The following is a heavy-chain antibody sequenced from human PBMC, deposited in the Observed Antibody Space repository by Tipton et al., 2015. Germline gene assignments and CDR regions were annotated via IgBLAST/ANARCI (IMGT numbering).Heavy chain of an antibody. V-gene: IGHV4-59*01. Sequence: QLVQSGAEVKPSETLSLTCTVSGGSIRHYYWSWIRQPPGKGLEWLGHIYYSGNTNYKPSLKSRVTMSVDTSKNQFFLKLTSLNAADTAVYYCAMGGNNWFDPWGHGTLVTVSS. J-gene: IGHJ5*02. D-gene: IGHD2-15*01. CDR2: IYYSGNT. CDR1: GGSIRHYY. CDR3: AMGGNNWFDP.